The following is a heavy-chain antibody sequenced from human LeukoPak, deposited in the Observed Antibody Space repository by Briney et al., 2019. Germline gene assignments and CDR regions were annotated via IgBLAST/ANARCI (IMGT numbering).Heavy chain of an antibody. Sequence: PSETLSLTCTVSGGSFSNYYWSWIRQPPGEGLEWIGYIDYSGNTSCNPSLESRVTISGDTSRTHLSLKLSSVTAADTAVYYCARSLGITGELLYYFDYWGQGTLVTVSS. D-gene: IGHD1-7*01. CDR3: ARSLGITGELLYYFDY. CDR2: IDYSGNT. CDR1: GGSFSNYY. V-gene: IGHV4-59*01. J-gene: IGHJ4*02.